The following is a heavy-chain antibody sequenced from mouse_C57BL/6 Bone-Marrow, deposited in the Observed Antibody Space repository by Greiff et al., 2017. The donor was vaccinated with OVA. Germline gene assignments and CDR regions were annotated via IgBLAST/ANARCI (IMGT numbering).Heavy chain of an antibody. CDR3: AREDYYDYDGYWYVDV. J-gene: IGHJ1*03. Sequence: EVQLQESGPELVKPGASVKISCKASGYSFTGYYMHWVKQSSEKSLEWIGEINPSTGGTSYNQKFKGKATLTVDKSSSTAYMQLKSLTSEDSAVYDGAREDYYDYDGYWYVDVWGTGTTVTVSS. CDR2: INPSTGGT. CDR1: GYSFTGYY. D-gene: IGHD2-4*01. V-gene: IGHV1-43*01.